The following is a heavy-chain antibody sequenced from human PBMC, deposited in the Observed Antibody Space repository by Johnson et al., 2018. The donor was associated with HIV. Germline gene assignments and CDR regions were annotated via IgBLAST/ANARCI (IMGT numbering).Heavy chain of an antibody. V-gene: IGHV3-7*01. CDR1: GFTFSSYW. Sequence: VQLVESGRGLVQPGGSLRLSCAASGFTFSSYWMSWVRQAPGKGLEWVANIKQDGSEKYYVDSVKGRFTISRDNAKNSLYLQMNSLRAEDTAVYYCARGMWIPEIDAIDIWGQGTMVTVSS. CDR3: ARGMWIPEIDAIDI. J-gene: IGHJ3*02. D-gene: IGHD5-18*01. CDR2: IKQDGSEK.